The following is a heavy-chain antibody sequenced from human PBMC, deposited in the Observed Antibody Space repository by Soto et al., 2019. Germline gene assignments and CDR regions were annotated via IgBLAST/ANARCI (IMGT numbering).Heavy chain of an antibody. CDR3: VKNSGWFNT. D-gene: IGHD3-10*01. Sequence: PGGSLRLSCAASGFIFSSTDMSWVRQAPGKGLEWVSTIYGDGGTTYYADSVRGRFTISRDNSKNMVYLQMDSLRADDTAVYYCVKNSGWFNTWGQGNLVTVSS. CDR2: IYGDGGTT. J-gene: IGHJ5*02. CDR1: GFIFSSTD. V-gene: IGHV3-23*01.